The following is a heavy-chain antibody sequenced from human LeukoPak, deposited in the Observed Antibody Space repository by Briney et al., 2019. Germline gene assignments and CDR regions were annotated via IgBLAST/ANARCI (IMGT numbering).Heavy chain of an antibody. J-gene: IGHJ6*02. CDR1: GFTVSSNY. CDR2: IYSGGST. V-gene: IGHV3-53*01. CDR3: AKDLTYKYGSGSYDYYYHGMDV. D-gene: IGHD3-10*01. Sequence: PGGSLRLSCAASGFTVSSNYMSWVRQAPGKGLEWVSVIYSGGSTYYADSVKGRFIISRDNSKNTLYLQMNGLRAEDTAVYYCAKDLTYKYGSGSYDYYYHGMDVWGQGTTVTVSS.